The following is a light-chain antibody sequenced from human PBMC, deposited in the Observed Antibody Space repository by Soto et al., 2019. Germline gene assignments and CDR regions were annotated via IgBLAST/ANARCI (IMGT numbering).Light chain of an antibody. J-gene: IGLJ2*01. V-gene: IGLV9-49*01. CDR2: VGTGGIVG. CDR1: SGYSNYK. CDR3: GAYHGSGSNFAVV. Sequence: QSVLTQPTSASASLGASVTLTCTLSSGYSNYKVDWYQQRPGKGPRFVMRVGTGGIVGSKGDGIPDRFSVLGSGLNRYLTIKNIQEEDESDYHCGAYHGSGSNFAVVFGGGTKLTVL.